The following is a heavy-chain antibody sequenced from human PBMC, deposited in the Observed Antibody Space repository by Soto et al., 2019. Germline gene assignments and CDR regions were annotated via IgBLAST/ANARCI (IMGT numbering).Heavy chain of an antibody. J-gene: IGHJ6*03. V-gene: IGHV3-7*01. CDR1: GFTLSSNW. CDR3: ARVTAATSYYYYYMDV. Sequence: GGSLRLSCAASGFTLSSNWTCWVRQAPGKGLEWVANIKQDGSDKYYLDSVKGRFTISRDNAKNSLYLEMNSLRAEDTGIYYCARVTAATSYYYYYMDVWGKGTTVTVSS. CDR2: IKQDGSDK. D-gene: IGHD2-15*01.